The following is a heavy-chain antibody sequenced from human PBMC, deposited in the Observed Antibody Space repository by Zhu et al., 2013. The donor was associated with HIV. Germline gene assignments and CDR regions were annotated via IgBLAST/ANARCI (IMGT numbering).Heavy chain of an antibody. Sequence: QVQMIQSGAEMKKPGASVKVSCKTSGHTFTSYYIHWVRQAPGQGLEWVGWINFNRWWHTLFKVSFKTGSPLTRDTAIATVYMDLSGLRFDDTAVYYCAGDLGVRGVIKNAFDVWGQGTLVTVSS. D-gene: IGHD3-10*01. V-gene: IGHV1-2*02. CDR2: INFNRWWH. J-gene: IGHJ3*01. CDR1: GHTFTSYY. CDR3: AGDLGVRGVIKNAFDV.